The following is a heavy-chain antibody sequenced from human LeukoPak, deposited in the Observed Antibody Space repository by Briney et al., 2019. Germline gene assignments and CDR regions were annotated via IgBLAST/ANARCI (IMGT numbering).Heavy chain of an antibody. V-gene: IGHV4-4*07. CDR3: ARVITGSTGFDY. CDR2: IYSSGTT. CDR1: GGSIIGDY. J-gene: IGHJ4*02. Sequence: SETLSLTCTVSGGSIIGDYWSWIRQPAGKGLEWIGRIYSSGTTTYNPPLKSRVTMSVDTSNNQFSLKLSSVTAADTAVYYCARVITGSTGFDYWGQGTPVAVSS. D-gene: IGHD1-7*01.